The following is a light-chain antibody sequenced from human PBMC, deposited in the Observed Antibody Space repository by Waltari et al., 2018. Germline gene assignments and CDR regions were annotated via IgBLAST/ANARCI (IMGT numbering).Light chain of an antibody. CDR3: QSTDSSQTPPLVV. Sequence: SYELTQPPSVSVSPGQTARITCSGDALPKQYAFWYQQKPGQAPVLMIYKDTERPSGAPERFSGSSSGKTVTLTISGVQSEDEADYYCQSTDSSQTPPLVVFGAGTKLTVL. CDR1: ALPKQY. CDR2: KDT. V-gene: IGLV3-25*03. J-gene: IGLJ2*01.